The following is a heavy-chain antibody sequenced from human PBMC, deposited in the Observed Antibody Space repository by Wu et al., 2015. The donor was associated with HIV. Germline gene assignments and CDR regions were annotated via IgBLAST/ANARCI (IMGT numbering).Heavy chain of an antibody. CDR3: ASVRVLRYFDWQHYFDY. CDR2: IIPIFGTA. CDR1: GGTFSSYA. Sequence: QVQLVQSGAEVKKPGSSVKVSCKASGGTFSSYAISWVRQAPGQGLEWMGRIIPIFGTANYAQRFQGRVTITADESTSTAYMELSSLRSEDTAVYYCASVRVLRYFDWQHYFDYWGQGTLVTVSS. J-gene: IGHJ4*02. V-gene: IGHV1-69*13. D-gene: IGHD3-9*01.